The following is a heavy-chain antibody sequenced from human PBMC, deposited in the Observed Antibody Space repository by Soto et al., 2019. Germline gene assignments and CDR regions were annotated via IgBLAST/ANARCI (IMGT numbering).Heavy chain of an antibody. Sequence: GGSLRLSCAASGFTFSSYGMHWVRQAPGKGLEWVAVISYDGSNKYYADSVKGRFTISRDNSKNTLYLQMNSLRAEDTAVYYCAKDVGIAVAPLDYWGQGTLVTVSS. CDR2: ISYDGSNK. CDR1: GFTFSSYG. J-gene: IGHJ4*02. D-gene: IGHD6-19*01. V-gene: IGHV3-30*18. CDR3: AKDVGIAVAPLDY.